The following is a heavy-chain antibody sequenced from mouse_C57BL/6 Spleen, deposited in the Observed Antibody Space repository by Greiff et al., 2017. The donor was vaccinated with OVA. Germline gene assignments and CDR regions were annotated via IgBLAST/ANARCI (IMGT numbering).Heavy chain of an antibody. CDR2: ISDGGSYT. J-gene: IGHJ1*03. CDR3: ERETTTVVARYFDV. D-gene: IGHD1-1*01. CDR1: GFTFSSYA. Sequence: EVKLVESGGGLVKPGGSLKLSCAASGFTFSSYAMSWVRQTPEKRLEWVATISDGGSYTYYPDNVKGRFTISRDNATHNLYLQMRHLTSEDTAMYYCERETTTVVARYFDVWGTGTTVTASS. V-gene: IGHV5-4*01.